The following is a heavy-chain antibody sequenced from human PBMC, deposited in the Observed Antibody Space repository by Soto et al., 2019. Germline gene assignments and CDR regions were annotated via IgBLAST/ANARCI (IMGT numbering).Heavy chain of an antibody. D-gene: IGHD1-26*01. CDR1: GGTFSSYA. CDR3: ARDLRVVGAQVPNNWFGP. CDR2: IIPIFGTA. Sequence: VASVKVSCKASGGTFSSYAISWVRQAPGQGLEWMGGIIPIFGTANYAQKFQGRVTITADESTSTAYMELSSLRSEDTAVYYCARDLRVVGAQVPNNWFGPWGQGTLVTVSS. V-gene: IGHV1-69*13. J-gene: IGHJ5*02.